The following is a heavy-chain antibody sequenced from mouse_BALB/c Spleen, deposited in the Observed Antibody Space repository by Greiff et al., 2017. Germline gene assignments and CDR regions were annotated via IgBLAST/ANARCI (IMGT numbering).Heavy chain of an antibody. V-gene: IGHV6-3*01. CDR3: TDGPWFAY. J-gene: IGHJ3*01. CDR1: GFTFSSYW. CDR2: IRLKSDNYAT. Sequence: EVKLVESGGGLVQPGGSMKLSCVASGFTFSSYWMSWVRQSPEKGLEWVAEIRLKSDNYATHYAESVKGKFTISRDDSKSRLYLQMNSLRAEDTGIYYCTDGPWFAYWGQGTLVTVSA.